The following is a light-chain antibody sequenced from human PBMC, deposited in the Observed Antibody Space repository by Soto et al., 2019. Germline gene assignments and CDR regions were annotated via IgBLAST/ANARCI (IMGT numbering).Light chain of an antibody. V-gene: IGLV2-8*01. Sequence: QSALTQPPSASGSPGQSVTISCTGSSSDVGGYNYVSWYQQHPGKAPKLMIYEVSKRPSGVPDRLSGSKSGNTASLTVSGLRAEDEADYYCSSNGGSNPVVFGGGTK. CDR2: EVS. CDR1: SSDVGGYNY. J-gene: IGLJ2*01. CDR3: SSNGGSNPVV.